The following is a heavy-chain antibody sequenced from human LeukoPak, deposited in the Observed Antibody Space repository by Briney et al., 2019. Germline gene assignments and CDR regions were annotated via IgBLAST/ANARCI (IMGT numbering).Heavy chain of an antibody. D-gene: IGHD3-10*02. Sequence: GGSLRLSCAASGFTFDDYAMNWVRQAPGKGLEWVSYISSSGSTIYYADSVKGRFTISRDNAKNSLYLQMNSLRVEDTAVYYCAELGITMIGGVWGKGTTVTISS. V-gene: IGHV3-48*03. CDR2: ISSSGSTI. CDR3: AELGITMIGGV. CDR1: GFTFDDYA. J-gene: IGHJ6*04.